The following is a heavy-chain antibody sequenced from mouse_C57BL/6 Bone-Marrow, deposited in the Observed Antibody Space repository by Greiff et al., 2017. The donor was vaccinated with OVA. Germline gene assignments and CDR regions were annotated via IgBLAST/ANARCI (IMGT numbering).Heavy chain of an antibody. D-gene: IGHD2-12*01. Sequence: EVKLMESGGGLVKPGGSLKLSCAASGFTFSDYGMHWVRQAPEKGLEWVAYISSGSSTNYYADTVKGRFTISRDNAKNTLFLQMTGLRSEDTAMYYCASHDSYYGYFDVWGTGTTVTVSS. CDR3: ASHDSYYGYFDV. CDR1: GFTFSDYG. V-gene: IGHV5-17*01. CDR2: ISSGSSTN. J-gene: IGHJ1*03.